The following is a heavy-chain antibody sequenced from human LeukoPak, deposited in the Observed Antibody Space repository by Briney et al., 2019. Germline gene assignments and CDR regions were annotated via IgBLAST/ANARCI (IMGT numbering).Heavy chain of an antibody. CDR1: GGSIRGDY. Sequence: PSETLSLTCDVSGGSIRGDYWSCIRQPAGRGLEWIGRVHTSGSTNYNPSLKSRVTMSVDTSKNQFSLKLSSVTAADTAVYYCARAGASGFPIGFDPWGQGTLVTVSS. CDR3: ARAGASGFPIGFDP. V-gene: IGHV4-4*07. D-gene: IGHD3-22*01. J-gene: IGHJ5*02. CDR2: VHTSGST.